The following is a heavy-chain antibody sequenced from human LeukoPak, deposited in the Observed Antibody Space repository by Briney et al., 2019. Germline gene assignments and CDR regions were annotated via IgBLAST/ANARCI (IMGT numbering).Heavy chain of an antibody. CDR1: GGSISSGSYY. J-gene: IGHJ4*02. CDR2: IYTSGST. V-gene: IGHV4-61*02. Sequence: SQTLSLTCTVSGGSISSGSYYWSWIRQPAGKGLEWIGRIYTSGSTNYNPSLKSRVTISVDTSKNQFSLKLSSVTAADTAVYYCARVTTGVYYNCWGQGTLVTVSS. D-gene: IGHD3-10*01. CDR3: ARVTTGVYYNC.